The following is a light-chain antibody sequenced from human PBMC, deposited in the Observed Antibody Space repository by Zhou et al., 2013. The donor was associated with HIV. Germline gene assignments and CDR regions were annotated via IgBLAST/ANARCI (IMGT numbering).Light chain of an antibody. CDR3: QQYATVPLT. V-gene: IGKV3-15*01. J-gene: IGKJ4*01. CDR1: QTVHTN. CDR2: GAS. Sequence: EIVMTQSPATLSVSPGERATLSCRASQTVHTNLAWYQQKPGLAPRLLIFGASSRATGVPERFSGSGSGTDFTLTISRLEPEDFAVYYCQQYATVPLTFGGGTKVELK.